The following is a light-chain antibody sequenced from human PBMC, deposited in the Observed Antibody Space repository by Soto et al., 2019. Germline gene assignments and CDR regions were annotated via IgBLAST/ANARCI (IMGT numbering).Light chain of an antibody. CDR1: SSSIGNNR. CDR2: DNG. Sequence: QSVLTQPPSASGTPGQRVTISCSGTSSSIGNNRVNWYQQIPGTAPKLLIYDNGKRPSGIPDRFSGSQSGTSATLGITGLQTGDEADYYCGTWDNSLSAVFGGGTKVTVL. J-gene: IGLJ2*01. V-gene: IGLV1-51*01. CDR3: GTWDNSLSAV.